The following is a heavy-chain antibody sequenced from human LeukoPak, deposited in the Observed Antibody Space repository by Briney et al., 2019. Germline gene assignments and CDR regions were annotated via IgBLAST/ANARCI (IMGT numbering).Heavy chain of an antibody. CDR2: IFYRGST. J-gene: IGHJ3*02. Sequence: SETLSLTCTVAAGSLSNYYWRWIRQPPGEGLEWNGYIFYRGSTNFNRSLKGGVTISQDRSKTQFSLNLTAVTAAAMACYALAGGFYIAKNAGVFAMWGQGTMVTVSS. CDR1: AGSLSNYY. D-gene: IGHD1-1*01. V-gene: IGHV4-59*01. CDR3: AGGFYIAKNAGVFAM.